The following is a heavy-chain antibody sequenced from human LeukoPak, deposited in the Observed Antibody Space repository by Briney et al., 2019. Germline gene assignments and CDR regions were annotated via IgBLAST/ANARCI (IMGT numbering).Heavy chain of an antibody. CDR2: ISGSGGST. Sequence: GGSLRLSCAASGFTLSSYAVSWVRQAPGKGLEWVSAISGSGGSTYYADSVKGRFTISRDNSKNTLYLQMNSLRAEDTAVYYCAKDSRQSSGYYFDYWGQGTLVTVSS. CDR1: GFTLSSYA. D-gene: IGHD3-22*01. J-gene: IGHJ4*02. CDR3: AKDSRQSSGYYFDY. V-gene: IGHV3-23*01.